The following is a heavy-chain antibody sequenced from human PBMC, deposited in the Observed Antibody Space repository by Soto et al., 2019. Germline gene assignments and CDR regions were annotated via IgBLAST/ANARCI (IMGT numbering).Heavy chain of an antibody. V-gene: IGHV1-18*01. J-gene: IGHJ4*02. Sequence: QVQLVQSGAEVKKPGASVKVSFKASVSPFTSYGISWVRQAPVQGLEWMGWISAYNGNTDYAQKLQGRVTRTSEPSTRSAYMDLRRLITLDTGVYYCTRVRVKQLLILNVKGHRRGQYFSGQRPLGTIS. D-gene: IGHD6-13*01. CDR1: VSPFTSYG. CDR3: TRVRVKQLLILNVKGHRRGQYF. CDR2: ISAYNGNT.